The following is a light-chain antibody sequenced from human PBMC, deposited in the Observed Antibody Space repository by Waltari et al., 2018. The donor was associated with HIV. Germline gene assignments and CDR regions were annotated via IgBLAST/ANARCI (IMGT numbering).Light chain of an antibody. CDR2: DAS. J-gene: IGKJ2*01. CDR1: QSGGRN. V-gene: IGKV3-11*01. Sequence: DIVLTQSPVTLSLSPGARATLSCRASQSGGRNFAWYQQKTGQAPRLLIFDASKRATGIPARFSGSGSGTDFTLTITSLEPEDFAVYYCQQRSTPFTFGQGTKLEIK. CDR3: QQRSTPFT.